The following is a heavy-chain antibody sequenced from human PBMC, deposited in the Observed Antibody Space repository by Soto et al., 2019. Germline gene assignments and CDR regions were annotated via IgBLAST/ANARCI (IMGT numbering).Heavy chain of an antibody. CDR1: GFTLSSYW. V-gene: IGHV3-74*01. Sequence: GGSLRLSCAASGFTLSSYWMHWVRQAPGKGLVWISRINIDGSSTSYADSVKGRFTISRDNAKNTLYLQVNSLRAEDTAVYYCARSRDGYNFVGDCWGQGTLVTVSS. CDR3: ARSRDGYNFVGDC. CDR2: INIDGSST. D-gene: IGHD5-12*01. J-gene: IGHJ4*02.